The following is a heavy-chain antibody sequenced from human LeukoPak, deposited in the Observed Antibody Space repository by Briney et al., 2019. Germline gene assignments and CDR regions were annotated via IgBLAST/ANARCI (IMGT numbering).Heavy chain of an antibody. CDR1: GFTFSSYW. CDR3: AREDPRTGGEYWFDP. J-gene: IGHJ5*02. Sequence: GGSLRLSCAASGFTFSSYWMSWVRQAPGKALEWVANIKQDGSEKYYVDSVKGRFTISRDNAKNSLYLQMNSLRAEDTAVYYCAREDPRTGGEYWFDPWGQGTLVTVSS. CDR2: IKQDGSEK. D-gene: IGHD3-10*01. V-gene: IGHV3-7*01.